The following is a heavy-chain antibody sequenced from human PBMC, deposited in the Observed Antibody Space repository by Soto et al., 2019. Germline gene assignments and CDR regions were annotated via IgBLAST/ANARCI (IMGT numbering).Heavy chain of an antibody. Sequence: PGGSLRLSCAASGFTFSSYGMHWVRQAPGKGLEKVAVISYDGSNKYYADSVKGRFTISRDNSKNTLYLQMNSLRAEDTAVYYCAKVAARTYYYYMDVWGKGTTVTVSS. V-gene: IGHV3-30*18. D-gene: IGHD6-6*01. J-gene: IGHJ6*03. CDR2: ISYDGSNK. CDR3: AKVAARTYYYYMDV. CDR1: GFTFSSYG.